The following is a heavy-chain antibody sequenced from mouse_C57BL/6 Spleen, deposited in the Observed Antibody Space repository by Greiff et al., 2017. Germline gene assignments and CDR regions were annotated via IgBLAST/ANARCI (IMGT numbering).Heavy chain of an antibody. CDR3: ARGYYSNLYAMDY. Sequence: QVQLKQSGPELVKPGASVKISCKASGYAFSSSWMNWVKQRPGKGLEWIGRIYPGDGDTNYNGKFKGKATLTADNSSSTAYMQLSSLTSEDSAVYFCARGYYSNLYAMDYWGQGTSVTVSS. V-gene: IGHV1-82*01. J-gene: IGHJ4*01. CDR1: GYAFSSSW. CDR2: IYPGDGDT. D-gene: IGHD2-5*01.